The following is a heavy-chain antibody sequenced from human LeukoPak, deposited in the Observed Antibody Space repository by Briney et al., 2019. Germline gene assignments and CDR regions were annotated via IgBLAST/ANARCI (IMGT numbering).Heavy chain of an antibody. CDR2: IRYDGSNK. V-gene: IGHV3-30*02. CDR1: GFTFSSYG. CDR3: AKDPRRGVGFVGATFDY. J-gene: IGHJ4*02. D-gene: IGHD1-26*01. Sequence: AGGSLRLSCEASGFTFSSYGMHWVRQAPGKGLEWVAFIRYDGSNKYYADSVKGRFTISRDNSKNTLYLQMNSLRAEDTAVYYCAKDPRRGVGFVGATFDYWGQGTLVSVSP.